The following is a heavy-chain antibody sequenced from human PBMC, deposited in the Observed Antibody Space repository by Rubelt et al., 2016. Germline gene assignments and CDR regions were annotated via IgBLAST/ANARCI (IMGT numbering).Heavy chain of an antibody. D-gene: IGHD3/OR15-3a*01. V-gene: IGHV3-7*05. CDR2: IKQDGAEK. Sequence: EIQLVESGGGLVKPGGSLRLSCAASGFTLGDYWMGWVRQAPGKGLEWVANIKQDGAEKSYVDSVKGRFTISRDNSQNSLYLQMNSLRGEDTAVYYCVKGRSDSSYRWFDRWGQGTLVTVSS. J-gene: IGHJ5*02. CDR3: VKGRSDSSYRWFDR. CDR1: GFTLGDYW.